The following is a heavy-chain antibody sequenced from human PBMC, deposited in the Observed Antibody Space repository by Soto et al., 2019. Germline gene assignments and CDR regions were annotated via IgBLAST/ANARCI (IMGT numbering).Heavy chain of an antibody. D-gene: IGHD6-6*01. J-gene: IGHJ4*02. CDR3: ARDSKAARLHFGY. Sequence: QVQLVESGGGVVQPGRSLRLSCAASGFTFSSYGMHWVRQAPGKGLEWVAVIWYDGSNKYYADSVKGRFTISRDNSKNTLYLQMNSLRAEDTAVYYCARDSKAARLHFGYWGQGTLVTVSS. CDR2: IWYDGSNK. V-gene: IGHV3-33*01. CDR1: GFTFSSYG.